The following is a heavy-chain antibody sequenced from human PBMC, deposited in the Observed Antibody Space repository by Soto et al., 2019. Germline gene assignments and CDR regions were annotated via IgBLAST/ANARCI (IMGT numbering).Heavy chain of an antibody. V-gene: IGHV1-69*06. CDR3: AEETDSSGFVSGY. J-gene: IGHJ4*02. CDR2: IIPIFGTA. Sequence: QVQLVQSGAEVKKPGSSVKVSCKASGGTFSSYAISWVRQAPGQGLEWMGGIIPIFGTANYAQKFQGRAKITADKSTSTAYMELSSLRSEDTAVYYCAEETDSSGFVSGYWGQGTLVTVSS. CDR1: GGTFSSYA. D-gene: IGHD3-22*01.